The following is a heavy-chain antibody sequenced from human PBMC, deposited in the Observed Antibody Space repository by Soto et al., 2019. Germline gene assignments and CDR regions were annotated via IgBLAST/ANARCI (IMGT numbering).Heavy chain of an antibody. CDR2: ISGSGGST. D-gene: IGHD3-10*01. CDR1: GFTFSSYA. J-gene: IGHJ6*02. CDR3: AKDWDGFYYYYGMDV. Sequence: LRLSCAASGFTFSSYAMSWVRQAPGKGLEWVSAISGSGGSTYYADSVKGRFAISRDNSKNTLYLQMNSLRAEDTAVYYCAKDWDGFYYYYGMDVWGQGTTVTVSS. V-gene: IGHV3-23*01.